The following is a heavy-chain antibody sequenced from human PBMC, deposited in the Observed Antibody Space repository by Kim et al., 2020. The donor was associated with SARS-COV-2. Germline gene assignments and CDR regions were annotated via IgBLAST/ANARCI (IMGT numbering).Heavy chain of an antibody. Sequence: TTYAPKFRGRVTMTRDTSTSTVYMDLSSLTSDDTAMYYCAREKPGSYYFDHWGQGSLVTVSS. CDR2: T. CDR3: AREKPGSYYFDH. J-gene: IGHJ4*02. D-gene: IGHD3-10*01. V-gene: IGHV1-46*01.